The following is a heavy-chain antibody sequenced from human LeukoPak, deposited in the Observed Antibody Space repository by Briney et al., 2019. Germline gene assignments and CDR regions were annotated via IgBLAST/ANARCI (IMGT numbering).Heavy chain of an antibody. CDR2: IKSKTYGGTT. J-gene: IGHJ4*02. CDR3: TPSIAVAGSLDY. V-gene: IGHV3-15*01. D-gene: IGHD6-19*01. Sequence: GGSLRLSCAASGFTFSNVWMSRVRQAPGKGLGWVGRIKSKTYGGTTDYAAHVKGRFTISRDDSKNTLNLQMNSLKTEDTAVYYCTPSIAVAGSLDYWGQGTLVTVSS. CDR1: GFTFSNVW.